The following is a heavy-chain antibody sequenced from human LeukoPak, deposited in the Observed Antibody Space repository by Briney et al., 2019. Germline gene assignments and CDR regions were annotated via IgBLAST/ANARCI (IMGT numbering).Heavy chain of an antibody. CDR2: IYSGGST. CDR3: ARDHKGYSSGWYSNDAFDI. V-gene: IGHV3-66*01. Sequence: PGGSPRLSCAASGFTVSSNYMSWVRQAPGKGLEWVSVIYSGGSTYYADSVKGRFTISRDNSKNTLYLQMNSLRAEDTAVYYCARDHKGYSSGWYSNDAFDIWGQGTMVTVSS. CDR1: GFTVSSNY. J-gene: IGHJ3*02. D-gene: IGHD6-19*01.